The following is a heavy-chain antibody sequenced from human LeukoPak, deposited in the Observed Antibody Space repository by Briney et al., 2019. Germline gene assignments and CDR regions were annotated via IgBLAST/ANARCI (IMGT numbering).Heavy chain of an antibody. D-gene: IGHD4-23*01. CDR3: ARDRNGDGGTYFSY. CDR1: GYTFTGYY. CDR2: INPNSGGT. J-gene: IGHJ4*02. V-gene: IGHV1-2*02. Sequence: ASVKVSCKASGYTFTGYYMHWVRQAPGQGLEWMGWINPNSGGTNYAQKFQGRVTMTRDTSISTAYMELSRLRSDDTAVYYCARDRNGDGGTYFSYWGQGILVTVSS.